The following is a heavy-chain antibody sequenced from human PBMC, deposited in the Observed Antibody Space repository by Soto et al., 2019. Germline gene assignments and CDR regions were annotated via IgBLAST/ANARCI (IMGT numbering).Heavy chain of an antibody. Sequence: SETLPLTCTVSGGSISSYYWSWIRQPPGKGLEWIGYIYYSGSTNYNPSLKSRVTISVDTSKNQFSLKLSSVTAADTAVYYCASVYSIVGTKGWFDPWGQGTLVTVSS. CDR1: GGSISSYY. V-gene: IGHV4-59*01. D-gene: IGHD1-26*01. CDR3: ASVYSIVGTKGWFDP. J-gene: IGHJ5*02. CDR2: IYYSGST.